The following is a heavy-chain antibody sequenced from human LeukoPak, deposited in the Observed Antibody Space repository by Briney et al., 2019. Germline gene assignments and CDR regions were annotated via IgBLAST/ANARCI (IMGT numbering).Heavy chain of an antibody. CDR1: GGSFSGYY. J-gene: IGHJ1*01. V-gene: IGHV4-34*01. CDR3: ARGPRLVVVPAPQYFQH. D-gene: IGHD3-22*01. Sequence: SETLSLTCAVYGGSFSGYYWSWIRQPPGKGLEWIGEINHSGSTNYNPSLKSRVTISVDTSKNQFSLKLSSVTAADTAVYYCARGPRLVVVPAPQYFQHWGQGTLVTVSS. CDR2: INHSGST.